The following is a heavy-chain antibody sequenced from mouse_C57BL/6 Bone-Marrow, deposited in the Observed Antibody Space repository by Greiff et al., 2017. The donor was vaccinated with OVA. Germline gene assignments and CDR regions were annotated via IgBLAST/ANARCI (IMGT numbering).Heavy chain of an antibody. V-gene: IGHV5-4*01. Sequence: EVKVVESGGGLVKPGGSLKLSCAASGFTFSSYAMSWVRQTPEKRLEWVATISDGGSYTYYPDNVKGRFTISRDNDKNNLYLQMSHLKSEDTAMYYCERDRNYYGSSGYAMDYWGQGTSVTVSS. CDR1: GFTFSSYA. J-gene: IGHJ4*01. CDR3: ERDRNYYGSSGYAMDY. CDR2: ISDGGSYT. D-gene: IGHD1-1*01.